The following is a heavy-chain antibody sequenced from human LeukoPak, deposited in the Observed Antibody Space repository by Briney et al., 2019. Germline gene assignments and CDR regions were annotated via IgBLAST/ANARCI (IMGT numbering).Heavy chain of an antibody. Sequence: SETLSLTCTVSGGSISSSSYYWGWIRQPPGKGLEWIGSIYYSGSTYYNPSLKSRVTISVDTSKNQFSLKLSSVTAADTAVYYCARIYYGDYGPWEAQTNDYWGQGTLVTVSS. CDR2: IYYSGST. CDR1: GGSISSSSYY. V-gene: IGHV4-39*01. CDR3: ARIYYGDYGPWEAQTNDY. D-gene: IGHD4-17*01. J-gene: IGHJ4*02.